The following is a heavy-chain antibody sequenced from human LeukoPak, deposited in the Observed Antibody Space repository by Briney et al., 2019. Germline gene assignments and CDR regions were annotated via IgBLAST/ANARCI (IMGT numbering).Heavy chain of an antibody. CDR1: GYSISSGYY. J-gene: IGHJ4*02. Sequence: SETLSLTCTVSGYSISSGYYWGWIRQPPGKGLEWIGSIYHSGSTYYNPSLKSRVTISVDTSKNQISLKLSSVTAADTAVYYCARDSDSSGYSVDYWGQGTLVTVSS. V-gene: IGHV4-38-2*02. D-gene: IGHD3-22*01. CDR3: ARDSDSSGYSVDY. CDR2: IYHSGST.